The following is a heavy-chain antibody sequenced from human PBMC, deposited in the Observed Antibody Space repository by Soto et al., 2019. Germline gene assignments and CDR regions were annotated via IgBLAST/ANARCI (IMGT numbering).Heavy chain of an antibody. CDR2: IDWDDDK. J-gene: IGHJ6*02. D-gene: IGHD2-21*02. V-gene: IGHV2-70*11. CDR3: ALMYAYCGGDCYGYYYYYGMDV. Sequence: SVFAVSSREKCVSWIRQPPGKALEWLARIDWDDDKYYSTSLKTRLTISKDTSKNQVVLTMTNMDPVDTATYYCALMYAYCGGDCYGYYYYYGMDVWGQGTTVTVYS. CDR1: VFAVSSREKC.